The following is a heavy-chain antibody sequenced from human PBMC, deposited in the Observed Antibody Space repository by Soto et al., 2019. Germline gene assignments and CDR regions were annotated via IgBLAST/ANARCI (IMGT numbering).Heavy chain of an antibody. CDR1: GFPFSAYN. J-gene: IGHJ6*02. Sequence: LGGCLRLSCTGSGFPFSAYNINWVRQAPGKGLEWVSSITVGSSHIYQPNSMKGRFTISRDDAKNTLYLQMNSLRAEDTAVYYCAKGGYGGNPYYYYGMDVWGQGTTVTVSS. CDR2: ITVGSSHI. V-gene: IGHV3-21*04. CDR3: AKGGYGGNPYYYYGMDV. D-gene: IGHD4-17*01.